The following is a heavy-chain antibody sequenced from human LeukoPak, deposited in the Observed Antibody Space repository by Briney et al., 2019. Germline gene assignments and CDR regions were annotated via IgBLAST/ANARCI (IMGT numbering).Heavy chain of an antibody. CDR1: GFTVSSNY. CDR2: IYSGGST. D-gene: IGHD3-9*01. Sequence: PGGSLRLSCAASGFTVSSNYMSWVRQAPGKGLEWVSVIYSGGSTYYAGSVKGRFTISRDNSKNTLYLQMNSLRAEDTAVYYCARVDILTGYSLDYWGQGTLATVSS. J-gene: IGHJ4*02. V-gene: IGHV3-53*01. CDR3: ARVDILTGYSLDY.